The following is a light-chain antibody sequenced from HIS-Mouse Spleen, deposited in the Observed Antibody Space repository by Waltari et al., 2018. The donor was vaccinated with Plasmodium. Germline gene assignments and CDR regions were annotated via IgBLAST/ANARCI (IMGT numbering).Light chain of an antibody. Sequence: QSALTQPASVSGSPGQSITISCTGTSSDVGSYNLVSWYQQRPGKAPKLMIYEGSKRPSGVSNRFSGSKSGNTASLTISGLQAEDEADYYCCSYAGSSTSGVFGGGTKLTVL. CDR3: CSYAGSSTSGV. J-gene: IGLJ2*01. V-gene: IGLV2-23*01. CDR2: EGS. CDR1: SSDVGSYNL.